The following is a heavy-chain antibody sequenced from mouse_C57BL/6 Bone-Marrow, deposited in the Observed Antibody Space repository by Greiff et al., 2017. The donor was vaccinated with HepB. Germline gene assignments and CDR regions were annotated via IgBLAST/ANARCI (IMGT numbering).Heavy chain of an antibody. Sequence: EVKLVESGGGLVQPGGSLKLSCAASGFTFSDYYMYWVRQTPEKRLEWVAYISNGGGSTYYPDTVKGRFTISRDNAKNTLYLQMSRLKSEDTAMYYCARLWLLGYAMDYWGQGTSVTVSS. D-gene: IGHD2-3*01. CDR3: ARLWLLGYAMDY. CDR2: ISNGGGST. J-gene: IGHJ4*01. V-gene: IGHV5-12*01. CDR1: GFTFSDYY.